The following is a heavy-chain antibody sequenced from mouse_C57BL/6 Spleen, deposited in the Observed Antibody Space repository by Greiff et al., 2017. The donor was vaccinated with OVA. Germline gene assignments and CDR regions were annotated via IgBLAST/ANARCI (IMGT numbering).Heavy chain of an antibody. Sequence: VMLVESGPGLVQPSQSLSITCTVSGFSLTSYGVHWVRQSPGKGLEWLGVIWRGGSTDYNAAFMSRLSITKDNSKGQVLFKMNRLQAYDTAICYRAPITSVGYFDVWGTGTTVTVSS. CDR3: APITSVGYFDV. CDR1: GFSLTSYG. D-gene: IGHD1-1*01. CDR2: IWRGGST. V-gene: IGHV2-5*01. J-gene: IGHJ1*03.